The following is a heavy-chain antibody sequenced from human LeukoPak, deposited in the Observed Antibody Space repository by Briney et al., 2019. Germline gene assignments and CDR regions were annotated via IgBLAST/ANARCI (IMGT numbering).Heavy chain of an antibody. J-gene: IGHJ3*02. V-gene: IGHV1-8*02. D-gene: IGHD3-10*01. Sequence: ASVKVSCKASGYTFTSYDINWVRQATGQGLEWMGWMNPNSGNTGYAQKFQGRVTMTRNTSISTAYMELSSLRSEDTAVYYCATRAMVRYAFDIWGQGTMVTVSS. CDR3: ATRAMVRYAFDI. CDR1: GYTFTSYD. CDR2: MNPNSGNT.